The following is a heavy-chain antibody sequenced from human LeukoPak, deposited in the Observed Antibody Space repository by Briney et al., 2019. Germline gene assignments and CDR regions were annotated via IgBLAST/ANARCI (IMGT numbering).Heavy chain of an antibody. J-gene: IGHJ4*02. V-gene: IGHV4-38-2*02. CDR1: GYSISSGYY. Sequence: SEALSLTCTVSGYSISSGYYWTWIRQAPGQALEWIATINHFGTTYYKPSLKSRVTISVDTSKNQFSLKLSSLAAADTAVYYCARYRGTSSSGSFYFDYWGQGTLVTVSS. CDR2: INHFGTT. D-gene: IGHD3-10*01. CDR3: ARYRGTSSSGSFYFDY.